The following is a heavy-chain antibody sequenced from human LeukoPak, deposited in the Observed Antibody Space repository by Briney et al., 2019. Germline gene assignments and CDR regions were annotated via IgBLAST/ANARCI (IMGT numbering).Heavy chain of an antibody. D-gene: IGHD3-16*01. V-gene: IGHV1-24*01. CDR1: GYTLTELS. CDR3: ATILRLGTYLNAFDI. J-gene: IGHJ3*02. Sequence: ASVKVSCKASGYTLTELSMHWVRQAPGKGLEWMGGFDPEDGETIYAQKFQGRVTMTEDTSTDTAYMELSSLRSEDTAVYYCATILRLGTYLNAFDIWGQGTMVTVSS. CDR2: FDPEDGET.